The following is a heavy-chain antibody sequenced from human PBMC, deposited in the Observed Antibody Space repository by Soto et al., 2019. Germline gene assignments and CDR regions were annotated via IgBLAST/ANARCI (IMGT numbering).Heavy chain of an antibody. V-gene: IGHV1-3*05. J-gene: IGHJ4*02. CDR1: GYTFTSYA. CDR2: INAGNGNT. CDR3: ARGVAPYYFAS. Sequence: QVQLVQSGAEEKKPGASVKVSCKASGYTFTSYAMHWVRQAPGQRLEWMGWINAGNGNTKYSQKFQGRVTITRDTSAGTAYMELSSLRSEDTVVYYCARGVAPYYFASWGQGTLVTVSS. D-gene: IGHD2-15*01.